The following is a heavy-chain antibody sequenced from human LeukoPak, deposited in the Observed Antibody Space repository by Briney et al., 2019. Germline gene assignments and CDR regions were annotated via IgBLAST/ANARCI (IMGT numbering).Heavy chain of an antibody. CDR2: ISYDGSNK. J-gene: IGHJ5*02. V-gene: IGHV3-30*18. CDR1: GFTFSSYG. D-gene: IGHD5-18*01. Sequence: PGGSLRLSCAASGFTFSSYGMHWVRQAPGKGLEWVAVISYDGSNKYYTDPVKGRFTISRDNSKNTLYLQMNSLRAEDTAVYYCAKAEYSYGWCSSCRGGWFDPWGQGTLVTVSS. CDR3: AKAEYSYGWCSSCRGGWFDP.